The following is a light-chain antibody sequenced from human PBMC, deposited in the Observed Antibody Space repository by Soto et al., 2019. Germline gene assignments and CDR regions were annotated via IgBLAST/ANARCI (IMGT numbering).Light chain of an antibody. Sequence: IVLTQSPGTLPLSPGERATLSCRASQSVSRSYFAWYQQKPGQAPRLLIYRTSIRATGIPDRFIGSGSGTDFTLTISRLEPEDFAVYYCQQYDTSRGLTFGGGTKVEIK. CDR1: QSVSRSY. V-gene: IGKV3-20*01. J-gene: IGKJ4*01. CDR2: RTS. CDR3: QQYDTSRGLT.